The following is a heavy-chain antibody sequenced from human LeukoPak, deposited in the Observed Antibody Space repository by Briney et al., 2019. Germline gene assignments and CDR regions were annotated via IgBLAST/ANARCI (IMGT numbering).Heavy chain of an antibody. J-gene: IGHJ4*02. D-gene: IGHD3-22*01. Sequence: GGSLRLSCAASGFPFSSYWMHWARQAPGKGLVWVSRINSDGSSTSYADSVKGRFTISRDNAKNCLYLQMNSLRAEDTALYYCVKGAGYYYDSRFDYWGQGTLVTVSS. CDR3: VKGAGYYYDSRFDY. V-gene: IGHV3-74*01. CDR1: GFPFSSYW. CDR2: INSDGSST.